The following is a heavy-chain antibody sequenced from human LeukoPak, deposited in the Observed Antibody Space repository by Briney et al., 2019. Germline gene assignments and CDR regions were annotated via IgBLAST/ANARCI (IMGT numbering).Heavy chain of an antibody. V-gene: IGHV3-21*01. Sequence: KSGGSLRLSCAASGFIFSGYSMNWVRQAPGKGLEWVSSITSSTSYIYYADSVKGRFTISRDNAKNSLYLQMNSLRAEDTAVYYCAKDIHILVDYWGQGILVTVSS. D-gene: IGHD2-15*01. J-gene: IGHJ4*02. CDR2: ITSSTSYI. CDR1: GFIFSGYS. CDR3: AKDIHILVDY.